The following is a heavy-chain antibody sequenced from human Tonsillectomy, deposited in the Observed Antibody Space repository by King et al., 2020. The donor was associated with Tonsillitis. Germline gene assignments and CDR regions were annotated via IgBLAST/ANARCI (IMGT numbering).Heavy chain of an antibody. CDR2: ITSSGGYI. CDR3: ARAGRINLQVVVTDYYGLDV. Sequence: DVQLVESGGGLVKPGGSLRLSCAASGFNFSGYTMNWVRQAPGKGLEWVSSITSSGGYIHYADSMKGRFTISRDNAKNSLFLQMNSLKAEDTAVYFCARAGRINLQVVVTDYYGLDVWGQGTTVTVSS. V-gene: IGHV3-21*01. CDR1: GFNFSGYT. J-gene: IGHJ6*02. D-gene: IGHD3-22*01.